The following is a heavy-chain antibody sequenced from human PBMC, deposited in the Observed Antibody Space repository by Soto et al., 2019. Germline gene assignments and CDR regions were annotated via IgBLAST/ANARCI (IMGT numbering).Heavy chain of an antibody. Sequence: ASVKVSCKASGYTFTSYGISWVRQAPGQGLEWMGWISAYNGNTNYAQKLQGRVTMTTDTSTSTAYMELRSLRSDDTAVYYCARVYLDYYDSSGYPLPNWGQGTLVTVSS. CDR2: ISAYNGNT. V-gene: IGHV1-18*01. D-gene: IGHD3-22*01. CDR1: GYTFTSYG. CDR3: ARVYLDYYDSSGYPLPN. J-gene: IGHJ4*02.